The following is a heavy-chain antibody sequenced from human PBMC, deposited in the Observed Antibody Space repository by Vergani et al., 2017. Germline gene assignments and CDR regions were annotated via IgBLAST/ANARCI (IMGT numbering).Heavy chain of an antibody. V-gene: IGHV1-2*02. J-gene: IGHJ6*03. CDR2: INPNSGGT. D-gene: IGHD5-12*01. Sequence: QVQLVQSGAEVKKPGSSVKVSCKASGGTFSSYAISWVRQAPGQGLEWMGWINPNSGGTNYAQKFQGRVTMTRDTSISTAYMELSRLRSDDTAVYYCARDRDSGYDQGYYYYYMDGWGKGTTVTVSS. CDR3: ARDRDSGYDQGYYYYYMDG. CDR1: GGTFSSYA.